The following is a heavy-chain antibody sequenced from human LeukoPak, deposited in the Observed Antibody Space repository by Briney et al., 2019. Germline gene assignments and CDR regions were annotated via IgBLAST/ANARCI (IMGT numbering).Heavy chain of an antibody. CDR1: GYTFTSYY. CDR3: ARGDIVVVPAAILELDY. V-gene: IGHV1-46*01. CDR2: INPSGGST. D-gene: IGHD2-2*02. J-gene: IGHJ4*02. Sequence: ASVKVSCKASGYTFTSYYMHWVRQAPGQGLEWMEIINPSGGSTSYAQKFQGRVTMTRDMSTSTVYMELSSLRSEDTAVYYCARGDIVVVPAAILELDYWGQGTLVTVSS.